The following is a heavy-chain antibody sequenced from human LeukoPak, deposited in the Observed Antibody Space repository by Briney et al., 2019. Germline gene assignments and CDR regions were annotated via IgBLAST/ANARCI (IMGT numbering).Heavy chain of an antibody. CDR3: ARPVGMVRGVLNWFDP. CDR2: IYYSGST. D-gene: IGHD3-10*01. J-gene: IGHJ5*02. Sequence: KASETLSLTCTVSGGSISSSSYYWGWIRQPPGKGLEWIGNIYYSGSTYYNPSLKSRVTISVDTSKNQFSLRLSSVTAADTAVYYCARPVGMVRGVLNWFDPWGQGTLVTVSS. V-gene: IGHV4-39*01. CDR1: GGSISSSSYY.